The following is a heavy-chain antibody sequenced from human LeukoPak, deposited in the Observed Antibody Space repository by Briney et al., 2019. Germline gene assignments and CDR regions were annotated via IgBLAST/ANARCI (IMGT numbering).Heavy chain of an antibody. CDR3: AKDKGTWIQLWHIDY. CDR2: ISYDGSNK. V-gene: IGHV3-30*18. Sequence: PGRSLRLSCAASGFTFSSYGMHWVRQAPGKGLEWVAVISYDGSNKYYADSVKGRFTISRDNSKNTLYLQMNSLRAEDTAVYYCAKDKGTWIQLWHIDYWGQGTLVTVSS. D-gene: IGHD5-18*01. CDR1: GFTFSSYG. J-gene: IGHJ4*02.